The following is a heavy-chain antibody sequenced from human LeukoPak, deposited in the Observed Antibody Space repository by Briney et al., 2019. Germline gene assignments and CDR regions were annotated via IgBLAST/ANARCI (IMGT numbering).Heavy chain of an antibody. Sequence: GGSLRLSCAASGFTFNKYTMNWVRQAPGKGLEWVSSISTSSSYIYYADSVKGRFTISRDNAKNSLYLQMNSLKASDTAMYYCARLRVPYPYCSGGSCSDSLDYWGQGTLVTVSS. V-gene: IGHV3-21*04. CDR2: ISTSSSYI. D-gene: IGHD2-15*01. CDR3: ARLRVPYPYCSGGSCSDSLDY. CDR1: GFTFNKYT. J-gene: IGHJ4*02.